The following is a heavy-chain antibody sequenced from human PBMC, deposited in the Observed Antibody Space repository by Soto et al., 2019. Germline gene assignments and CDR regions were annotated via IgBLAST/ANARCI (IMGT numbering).Heavy chain of an antibody. D-gene: IGHD3-22*01. Sequence: EVQLVESGGGLVKPGGSLRLSCAASGFTFSSYSMNWDRQAPGKGLEWVSSISSSSSYIYYADSVKGRFTISRDNAKNSLYMKMNSLRAEDTAVYYCAREGYYDSSGYYGWFDPWGQGTLVTVSS. CDR1: GFTFSSYS. V-gene: IGHV3-21*01. CDR2: ISSSSSYI. CDR3: AREGYYDSSGYYGWFDP. J-gene: IGHJ5*02.